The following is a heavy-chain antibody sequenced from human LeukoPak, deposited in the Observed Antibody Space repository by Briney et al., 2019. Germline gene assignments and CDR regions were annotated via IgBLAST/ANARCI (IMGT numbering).Heavy chain of an antibody. CDR2: ISNGGSST. J-gene: IGHJ4*02. Sequence: GGSLRLSCAASGFTFSSYAMSWVRQAPGKGLEWVSGISNGGSSTYYADSVKGRFTISKDNSKATLYLQMNSLRPEDTAVYYCAKDLHGGYSSDYWGQGTLVTVFS. D-gene: IGHD4-23*01. V-gene: IGHV3-23*01. CDR3: AKDLHGGYSSDY. CDR1: GFTFSSYA.